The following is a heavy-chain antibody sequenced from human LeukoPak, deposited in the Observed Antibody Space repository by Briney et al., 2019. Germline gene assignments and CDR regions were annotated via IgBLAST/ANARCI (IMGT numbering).Heavy chain of an antibody. J-gene: IGHJ4*02. V-gene: IGHV1-69*05. CDR1: GGTFSSYA. CDR3: AREARERETMFGGSSSWYDY. D-gene: IGHD6-13*01. Sequence: ASVKVSCKASGGTFSSYAISWVRQAPGQGLEWMGGIIPIFGTANYAQKFQGRVTITTDESTSTAYMNLSSLRSEDTARYYRAREARERETMFGGSSSWYDYWGQGTLVTVSS. CDR2: IIPIFGTA.